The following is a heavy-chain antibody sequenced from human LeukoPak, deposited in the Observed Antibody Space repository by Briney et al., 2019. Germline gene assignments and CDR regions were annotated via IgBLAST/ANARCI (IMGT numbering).Heavy chain of an antibody. V-gene: IGHV1-2*02. Sequence: GASVKVSCKASGYTFTSYYMHWVRQAPGQGLEWMGWINPNSGGTNYAQKFQGRVTMTRDTSIGTAYMELSRLRSDDTAVYYCARGVLRYFVWFPFDYWGQGTLVTVSS. CDR2: INPNSGGT. CDR1: GYTFTSYY. D-gene: IGHD3-9*01. J-gene: IGHJ4*02. CDR3: ARGVLRYFVWFPFDY.